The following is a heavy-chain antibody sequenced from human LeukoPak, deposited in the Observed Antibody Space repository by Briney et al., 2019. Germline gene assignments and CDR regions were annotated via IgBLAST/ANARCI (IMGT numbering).Heavy chain of an antibody. D-gene: IGHD6-19*01. V-gene: IGHV1-2*02. CDR1: GYTFTGYY. J-gene: IGHJ5*02. Sequence: ASVKVSCRASGYTFTGYYIHWVRQAPGQGLEWMGWINPNSGGTKYAQKFQGRVTMTRDTSISTAYMGLSRLRSDDTAVYYCAKGRVVAGTKSLTYNWFDPWGQGTLVTVSS. CDR2: INPNSGGT. CDR3: AKGRVVAGTKSLTYNWFDP.